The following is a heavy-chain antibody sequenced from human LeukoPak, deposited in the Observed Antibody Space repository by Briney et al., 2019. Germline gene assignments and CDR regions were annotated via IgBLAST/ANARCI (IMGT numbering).Heavy chain of an antibody. CDR1: GGTFSSYA. V-gene: IGHV1-69*01. CDR2: IIPIFGTA. J-gene: IGHJ4*02. Sequence: SVKVSCKASGGTFSSYAISWVRQAPGQGLEWMGGIIPIFGTANYAQKFQGRVTITADESTSTAYMELSSLRSEDTAVYYCARIPSGIVDYFDSWGQGTLVTVSS. CDR3: ARIPSGIVDYFDS. D-gene: IGHD1-26*01.